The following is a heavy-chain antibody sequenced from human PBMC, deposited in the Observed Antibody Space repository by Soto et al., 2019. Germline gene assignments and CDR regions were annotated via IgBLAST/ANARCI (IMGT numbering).Heavy chain of an antibody. D-gene: IGHD5-18*01. Sequence: LSLTCTVSGGSISSYYWSWIRQPAGKGLEWIGRIYTSGSTNYNPSLKSRVTMSVDTSKNQFSLKLSSVTAADTAVYYCARGAGLRGYSYGPFDYWGQGTLVTVSS. CDR1: GGSISSYY. CDR3: ARGAGLRGYSYGPFDY. CDR2: IYTSGST. V-gene: IGHV4-4*07. J-gene: IGHJ4*02.